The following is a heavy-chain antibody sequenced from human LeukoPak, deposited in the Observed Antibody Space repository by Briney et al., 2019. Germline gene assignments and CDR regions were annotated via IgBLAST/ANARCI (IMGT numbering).Heavy chain of an antibody. CDR3: TSERVAAGGGRYYFDR. CDR1: GFTLTSSG. J-gene: IGHJ4*02. CDR2: ISISSSYI. V-gene: IGHV3-21*01. Sequence: PGGSLRLSCAASGFTLTSSGMNWVRQAPGKGLEWVSSISISSSYIWYADSVRGRFTFSRDNAKNSLYLQMNSLRAEDTAVYFCTSERVAAGGGRYYFDRWGQGTLVTVSS. D-gene: IGHD6-13*01.